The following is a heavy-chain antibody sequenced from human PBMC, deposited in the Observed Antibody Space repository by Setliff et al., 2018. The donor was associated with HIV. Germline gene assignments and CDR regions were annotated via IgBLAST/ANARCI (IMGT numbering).Heavy chain of an antibody. CDR2: MYYTGST. D-gene: IGHD3-22*01. J-gene: IGHJ4*02. CDR3: ARDYYDSSGYIFFPGLPDY. CDR1: GGSTDSGSYY. Sequence: SETLSLTCTVSGGSTDSGSYYWAWIRQPPGKGLEWIGSMYYTGSTYYNLSLKSRVTISIDTSKNQSSLKLNSVTAADTAMYYCARDYYDSSGYIFFPGLPDYWGQGTLVTVSS. V-gene: IGHV4-39*02.